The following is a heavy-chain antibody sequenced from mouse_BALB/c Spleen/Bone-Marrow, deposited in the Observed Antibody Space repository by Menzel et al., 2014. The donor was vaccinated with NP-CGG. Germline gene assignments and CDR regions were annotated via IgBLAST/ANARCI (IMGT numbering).Heavy chain of an antibody. CDR2: IYPGNVNS. D-gene: IGHD2-13*01. V-gene: IGHV1S56*01. CDR3: AREADWNFDY. Sequence: QVQLQQPGPELVKPGASVRISCKASGYTFTNYYIHWVKQMPGQGLEWIGWIYPGNVNSKYNEKFKGKATLTADKSSSTAYMQLSSLTSEDSAVYFCAREADWNFDYWGQGTPLTVPS. J-gene: IGHJ2*01. CDR1: GYTFTNYY.